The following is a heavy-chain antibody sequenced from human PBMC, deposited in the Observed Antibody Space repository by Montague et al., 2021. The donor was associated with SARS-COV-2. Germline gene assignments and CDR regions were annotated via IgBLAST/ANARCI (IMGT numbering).Heavy chain of an antibody. D-gene: IGHD3-3*01. CDR2: LSGSSTHK. J-gene: IGHJ6*02. CDR1: GFTFSNYF. CDR3: ARGYLDVWSGDRYGMDV. Sequence: SLRLSCAASGFTFSNYFMNWVRQAPGQGLEWVSSLSGSSTHKYYSDSLKGRFTISRDNAKNSLYLQINSLRADDTAVYYCARGYLDVWSGDRYGMDVWGQGTTVTVSS. V-gene: IGHV3-21*01.